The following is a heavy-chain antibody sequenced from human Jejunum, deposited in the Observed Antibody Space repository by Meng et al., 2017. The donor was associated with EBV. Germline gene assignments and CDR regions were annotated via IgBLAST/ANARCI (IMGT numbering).Heavy chain of an antibody. CDR1: VYTFSDYH. CDR2: LNPNNGAT. J-gene: IGHJ4*02. Sequence: VNLVTSGAEVKKPGASVKLACKTSVYTFSDYHVHWVRQAPGQGLEWMGILNPNNGATSYAQRIRGRVTMTRDTSTSTVYMELSSLRSEDTALYYCVGEIVAPYSFDQWGQGTLVTVSS. CDR3: VGEIVAPYSFDQ. V-gene: IGHV1-46*01. D-gene: IGHD5-12*01.